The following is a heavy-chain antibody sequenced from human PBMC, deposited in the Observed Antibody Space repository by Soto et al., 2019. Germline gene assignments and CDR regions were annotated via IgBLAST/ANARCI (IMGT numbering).Heavy chain of an antibody. J-gene: IGHJ4*02. CDR2: IIPYYNTL. V-gene: IGHV1-69*01. D-gene: IGHD6-13*01. CDR3: ASGASRWYPYFFDS. Sequence: QAQVAQSGAEGRKPGSSVKLSCKASDGTFNSYAIPWVRQAPGQGLEWMGGIIPYYNTLNYAQKFQDRVTITADDSTNTAYMELSSRRSDDTAVYFCASGASRWYPYFFDSWAQGTLVTVSS. CDR1: DGTFNSYA.